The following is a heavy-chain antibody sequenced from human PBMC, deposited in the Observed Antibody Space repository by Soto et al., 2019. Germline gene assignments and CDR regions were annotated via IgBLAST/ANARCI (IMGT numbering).Heavy chain of an antibody. Sequence: EVQLLESGGGLVQPGGSLRLSCAASVTSRFTYDTYSMGWVRQAPGKGLEWVSAISGSGESTNYADSVKGRFTVSSDNSKNTLSLQMNSLRAEDTALYYCTLYDYIWASYTSLDYWGQGTLVTVSS. CDR2: ISGSGEST. D-gene: IGHD3-16*01. J-gene: IGHJ4*02. CDR3: TLYDYIWASYTSLDY. CDR1: VTSRFTYDTYS. V-gene: IGHV3-23*01.